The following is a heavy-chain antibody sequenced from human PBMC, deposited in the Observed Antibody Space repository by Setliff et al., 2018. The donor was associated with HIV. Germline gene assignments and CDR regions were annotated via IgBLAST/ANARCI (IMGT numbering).Heavy chain of an antibody. J-gene: IGHJ6*02. Sequence: GGSLRLSCAPSGFTFGSYAMSWVRQAPGKGVEWVSVISGSGDSTFYADSLKSRFTISRDHSKNSLYRQMNSLRAEDTAVYYCANTLPTLYPSHDNYFAMDVWGQGTTVTVSS. CDR3: ANTLPTLYPSHDNYFAMDV. CDR2: ISGSGDST. D-gene: IGHD3-9*01. V-gene: IGHV3-23*01. CDR1: GFTFGSYA.